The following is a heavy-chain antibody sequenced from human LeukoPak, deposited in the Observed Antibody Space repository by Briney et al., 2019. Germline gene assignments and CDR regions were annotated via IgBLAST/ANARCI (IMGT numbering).Heavy chain of an antibody. Sequence: GGSLRLSCAASGFTFSSYGMHWVRQAPGKGLEWVAVIWYDGSNKYYAGSVKGRFTISRDNSKNTLYLQMNSLRAEDTAVYYCARGVGSSSWYYYYYYGMDVWGQGTTVTVSS. V-gene: IGHV3-33*01. CDR1: GFTFSSYG. CDR2: IWYDGSNK. J-gene: IGHJ6*02. CDR3: ARGVGSSSWYYYYYYGMDV. D-gene: IGHD6-13*01.